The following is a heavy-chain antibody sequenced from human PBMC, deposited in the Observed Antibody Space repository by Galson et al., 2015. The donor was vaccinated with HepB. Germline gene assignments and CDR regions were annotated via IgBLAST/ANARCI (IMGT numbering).Heavy chain of an antibody. CDR2: IYYSGST. D-gene: IGHD4-17*01. CDR3: ARQGVRGHGDYVLGEGY. Sequence: SETLSLTCTVSGGSISSSSYYWGWIRQPPGKGLEWIGSIYYSGSTYYNPSLKSRVTISVDTSKSQFSLKLSSVTAADTAVYYCARQGVRGHGDYVLGEGYWGQGTLVTVSS. CDR1: GGSISSSSYY. V-gene: IGHV4-39*01. J-gene: IGHJ4*02.